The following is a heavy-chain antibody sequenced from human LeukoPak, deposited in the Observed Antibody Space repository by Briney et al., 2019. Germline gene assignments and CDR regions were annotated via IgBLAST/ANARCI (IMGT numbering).Heavy chain of an antibody. Sequence: PGGSLRLSCAASGFTFSSYAMSWVRQAPGKGLEWVSAISGSGGSTYYADSVKGRFTISRGNSKNTLYLQMNSLRAEDTAVYYCAKGTVEYYYYYGMDVWGQGTTVTVSS. CDR3: AKGTVEYYYYYGMDV. J-gene: IGHJ6*02. CDR1: GFTFSSYA. D-gene: IGHD5-24*01. CDR2: ISGSGGST. V-gene: IGHV3-23*01.